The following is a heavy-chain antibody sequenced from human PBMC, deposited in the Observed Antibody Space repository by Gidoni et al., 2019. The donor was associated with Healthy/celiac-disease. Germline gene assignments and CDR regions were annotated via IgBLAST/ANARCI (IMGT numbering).Heavy chain of an antibody. CDR1: GFSLSTSGMC. Sequence: QVTLRESGPALVKPTQTLTLTCTFSGFSLSTSGMCVSWIRQPPGKALEWLALIDWDDDKYYSTSLKTRLTISKDTSKNQVVLTMTNMDPVDTATYYCARIPGDGGNSVGYFDYWGQGTLVTVSS. CDR2: IDWDDDK. CDR3: ARIPGDGGNSVGYFDY. D-gene: IGHD2-21*02. V-gene: IGHV2-70*01. J-gene: IGHJ4*02.